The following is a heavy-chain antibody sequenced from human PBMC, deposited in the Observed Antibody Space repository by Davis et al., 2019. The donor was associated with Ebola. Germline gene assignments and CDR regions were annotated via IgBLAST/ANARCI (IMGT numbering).Heavy chain of an antibody. D-gene: IGHD3-10*01. CDR2: IIPIFGTA. J-gene: IGHJ6*02. CDR3: ARDRVQGVIITAYGMDV. Sequence: AASVTVSCKASGGTFSSYAISWVRQAPGQGLEWMGGIIPIFGTANYAQKFQGRVTITADESTSTAYMELSSLRSEDTAVYYCARDRVQGVIITAYGMDVWGQGTTVTVSS. CDR1: GGTFSSYA. V-gene: IGHV1-69*13.